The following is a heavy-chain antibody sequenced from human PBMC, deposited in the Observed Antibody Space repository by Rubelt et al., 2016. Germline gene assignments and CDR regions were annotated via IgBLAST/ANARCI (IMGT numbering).Heavy chain of an antibody. J-gene: IGHJ3*02. D-gene: IGHD6-13*01. CDR2: INPNSGGT. CDR3: ARGSWFRGAFDI. Sequence: QVQLVQSGAEVKKPGASVKVSCKVSGYTLTELSMHWVRQAPGQGLEWMGWINPNSGGTNYAQKVQGWVTMTRDTSISTAYMELSRLRSDDTAVYYCARGSWFRGAFDIWGQGTMVTVSS. CDR1: GYTLTELS. V-gene: IGHV1-2*04.